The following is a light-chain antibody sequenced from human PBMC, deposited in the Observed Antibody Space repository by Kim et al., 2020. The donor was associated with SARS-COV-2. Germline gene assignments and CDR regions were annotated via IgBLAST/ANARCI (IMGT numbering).Light chain of an antibody. Sequence: PGERATLSCRARQSVSSNLAWYQQKPGQAPRLLIYGASTRATGIPARFSGSGSGTEFTLTISSLQSEDFAVYYCQQYNNWPPVLTFGGGTKVDIK. V-gene: IGKV3-15*01. CDR2: GAS. J-gene: IGKJ4*01. CDR3: QQYNNWPPVLT. CDR1: QSVSSN.